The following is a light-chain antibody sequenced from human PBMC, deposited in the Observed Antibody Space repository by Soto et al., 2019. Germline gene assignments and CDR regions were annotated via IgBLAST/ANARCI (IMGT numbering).Light chain of an antibody. Sequence: QSALTQPPSTSGSPGQSVTISCTGTFSDVGDYDFVSWYQQHPGKAPKLLIYEVSKRPSGVPDRFSGSKSGNTASLTVSGLQAEDEDDYHCSSYAGSNNLLFGGGTQLTVL. CDR1: FSDVGDYDF. J-gene: IGLJ2*01. V-gene: IGLV2-8*01. CDR3: SSYAGSNNLL. CDR2: EVS.